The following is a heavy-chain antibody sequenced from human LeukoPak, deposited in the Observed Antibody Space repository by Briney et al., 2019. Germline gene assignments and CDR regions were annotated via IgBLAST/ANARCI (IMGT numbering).Heavy chain of an antibody. Sequence: SQTLSLTCAISGDSVSSNSAAWNWIRQSPSRGLEWLGRTYYRSQWGNDFAVFVKNRISINPDTSKNQFSLQLNSVTPEDTAVYYCARQPDQQPASFDYWGQGTLVTVSS. V-gene: IGHV6-1*01. J-gene: IGHJ4*02. CDR3: ARQPDQQPASFDY. CDR2: TYYRSQWGN. D-gene: IGHD6-13*01. CDR1: GDSVSSNSAA.